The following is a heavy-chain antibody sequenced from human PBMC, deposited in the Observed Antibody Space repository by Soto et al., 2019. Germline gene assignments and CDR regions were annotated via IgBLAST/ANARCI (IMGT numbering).Heavy chain of an antibody. D-gene: IGHD3-22*01. V-gene: IGHV3-30-3*01. CDR3: ARQYDSSGNSRWGFFDY. Sequence: AGSLRLSCAASGITFITYSMHWVRLARGKGLEWLAVTSCDGNTKVYADSVKGRFTVSRDNSTNTLHLQMSSLRAEDTAIYYCARQYDSSGNSRWGFFDYWGQGTLVTVSS. J-gene: IGHJ4*02. CDR1: GITFITYS. CDR2: TSCDGNTK.